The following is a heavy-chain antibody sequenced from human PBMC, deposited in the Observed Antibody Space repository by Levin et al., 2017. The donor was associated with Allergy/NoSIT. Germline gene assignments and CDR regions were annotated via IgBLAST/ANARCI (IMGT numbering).Heavy chain of an antibody. D-gene: IGHD2-2*01. CDR2: IYYSGST. CDR1: GGSISSSSYY. V-gene: IGHV4-39*01. CDR3: ARRAYCSSTSCYFRGAFDI. J-gene: IGHJ3*02. Sequence: SETLSLTCTVSGGSISSSSYYWGWIRQPPGKGLEWIGSIYYSGSTYYNPSLKSRVTISVDTSKNQFSLTLSSVNAADTAVYYCARRAYCSSTSCYFRGAFDIWGQGTMVTVSS.